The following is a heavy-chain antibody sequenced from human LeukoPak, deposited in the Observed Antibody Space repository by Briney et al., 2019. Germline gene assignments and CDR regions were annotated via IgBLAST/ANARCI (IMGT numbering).Heavy chain of an antibody. Sequence: GGSLRLSCAASGFTFSTYDMHWVRQATGKGLEWVSTIDTAGDTYYPGSVKGRFTISRDNAKNSLYLQMNSLRAEDTAVYYCARDPSSWYYYYMDVWGKGTTVTVSS. V-gene: IGHV3-13*01. CDR2: IDTAGDT. CDR3: ARDPSSWYYYYMDV. D-gene: IGHD6-13*01. CDR1: GFTFSTYD. J-gene: IGHJ6*03.